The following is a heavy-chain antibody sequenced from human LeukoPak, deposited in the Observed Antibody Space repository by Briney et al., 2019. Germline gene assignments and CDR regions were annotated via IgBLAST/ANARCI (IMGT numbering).Heavy chain of an antibody. CDR1: GFTFSSYA. D-gene: IGHD3-10*01. V-gene: IGHV3-23*01. Sequence: GGSLRLSCAASGFTFSSYAMSWVRQAPGKGLEWVSAISGSGGSTYYADSVKGRFTISRDNSKNTLYLQMNSLRAEDTAVYYCASITMVRGDGDYWGQGALVTVCS. CDR3: ASITMVRGDGDY. J-gene: IGHJ4*02. CDR2: ISGSGGST.